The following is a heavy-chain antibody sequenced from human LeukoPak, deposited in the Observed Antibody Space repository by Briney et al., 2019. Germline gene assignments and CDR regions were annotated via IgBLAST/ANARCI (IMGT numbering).Heavy chain of an antibody. CDR2: IKSNLHGGET. CDR1: AVDFVEHS. CDR3: GRGLVVVVTNHMDV. Sequence: GGSLRLTRRGSAVDFVEHSITSVRQAPGKGLEWVGLIKSNLHGGETFYAASVAGKFTIPRTDSTSSALLLMERVEIYDRGVYCCGRGLVVVVTNHMDVWGRGTTVTVSS. D-gene: IGHD2-21*02. J-gene: IGHJ6*03. V-gene: IGHV3-49*04.